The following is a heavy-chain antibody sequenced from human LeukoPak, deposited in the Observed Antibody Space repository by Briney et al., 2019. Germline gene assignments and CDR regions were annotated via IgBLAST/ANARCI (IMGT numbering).Heavy chain of an antibody. CDR2: INHSGST. CDR1: GGSFSGYY. V-gene: IGHV4-34*01. D-gene: IGHD6-13*01. J-gene: IGHJ4*02. CDR3: ARLGLLRGSSSAIDY. Sequence: SETLSLTCAVYGGSFSGYYWSWIRQPPGKGLEWIGEINHSGSTNYNPSLKSRVTISVDTSKNQFSLTLSSVTAADTAVYYCARLGLLRGSSSAIDYWGQGTLVTVSS.